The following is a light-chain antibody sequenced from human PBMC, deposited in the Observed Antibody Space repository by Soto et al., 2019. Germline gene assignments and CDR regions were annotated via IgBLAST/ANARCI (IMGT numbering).Light chain of an antibody. V-gene: IGKV3-11*01. CDR2: DAS. CDR3: WQRSNWPLT. Sequence: EIVISQSPTTLSVSPRERAPLSCRVSQSIGSSLAWYQQQPGQAPSLLLYDASNRATGILARLSGSGCGTDYTLTISSLEPEDFAVYYCWQRSNWPLTFGGGTKVDIK. CDR1: QSIGSS. J-gene: IGKJ4*01.